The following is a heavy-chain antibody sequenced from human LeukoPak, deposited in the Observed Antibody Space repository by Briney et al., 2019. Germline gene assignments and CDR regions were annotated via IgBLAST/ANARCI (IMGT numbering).Heavy chain of an antibody. CDR1: GFTLSNYW. V-gene: IGHV3-74*01. D-gene: IGHD2-8*01. CDR3: ARIMDLLGVHFDF. Sequence: PGGSLRLSCVVSGFTLSNYWMHWVRQAPGEGLVWVSRMNSDGRSTNYADSVKGRFTISRDNAKNSLYQQMNSLRAEDTAMYYCARIMDLLGVHFDFWGQGTLVTVSS. CDR2: MNSDGRST. J-gene: IGHJ4*02.